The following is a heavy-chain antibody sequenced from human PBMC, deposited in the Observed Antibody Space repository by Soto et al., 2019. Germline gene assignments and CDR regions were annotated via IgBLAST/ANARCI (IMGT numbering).Heavy chain of an antibody. V-gene: IGHV4-61*03. Sequence: KPSETLSLTCTVSGGSVSSGSHYWSWIRQPPGKGLEWIGNIYYSGSTKYNPSLKSRVTISVDGSRNHFSLNLRSVTTADTAPYYCARDTSYDFWSGYVGFDPWGQGTLVTVSS. CDR2: IYYSGST. CDR1: GGSVSSGSHY. CDR3: ARDTSYDFWSGYVGFDP. J-gene: IGHJ5*02. D-gene: IGHD3-3*01.